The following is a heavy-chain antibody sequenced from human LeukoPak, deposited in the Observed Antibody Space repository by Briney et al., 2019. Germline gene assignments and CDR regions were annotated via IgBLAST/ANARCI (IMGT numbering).Heavy chain of an antibody. Sequence: GGSLRLSCAASGFTFSSYSMNWVRQAPGKGLEWVSSISSSSSYIYYADSVKGRFTISRDNAKNSLYLQMNSLRAEDTAVYYCARDRGDRGWLNDAFDIWGQGTMVTVFS. CDR1: GFTFSSYS. D-gene: IGHD3-22*01. CDR2: ISSSSSYI. CDR3: ARDRGDRGWLNDAFDI. V-gene: IGHV3-21*01. J-gene: IGHJ3*02.